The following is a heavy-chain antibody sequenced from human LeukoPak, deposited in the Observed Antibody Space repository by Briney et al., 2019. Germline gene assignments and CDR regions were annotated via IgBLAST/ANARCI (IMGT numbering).Heavy chain of an antibody. CDR2: IYHSGST. CDR1: GDSISSGYY. Sequence: SETLSLTCTVSGDSISSGYYWAWIRQPPGKGLEWIGSIYHSGSTYYNPSLKSRVTISVDTSKNQFSLKLSSVTAADTAVYYCARAYYDSSGYRYFDYWGQGTLVTVSS. CDR3: ARAYYDSSGYRYFDY. J-gene: IGHJ4*02. V-gene: IGHV4-38-2*02. D-gene: IGHD3-22*01.